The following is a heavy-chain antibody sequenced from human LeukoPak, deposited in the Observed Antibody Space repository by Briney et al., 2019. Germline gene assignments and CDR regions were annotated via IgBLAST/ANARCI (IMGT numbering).Heavy chain of an antibody. D-gene: IGHD5-18*01. CDR2: ISAYNGNT. Sequence: ASVKVSCKASGYTFTFNGISWLRQAPGQGLEWMGWISAYNGNTNYAQKLQGRVTMTTDTSTSTAYMELRSLRSDDTAVYYCARVAENPAMVTNRFNDYWGQGTLVTVSS. V-gene: IGHV1-18*01. CDR3: ARVAENPAMVTNRFNDY. J-gene: IGHJ4*02. CDR1: GYTFTFNG.